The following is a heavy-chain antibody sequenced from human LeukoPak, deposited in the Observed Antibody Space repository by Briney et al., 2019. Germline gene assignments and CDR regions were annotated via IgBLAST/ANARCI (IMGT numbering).Heavy chain of an antibody. D-gene: IGHD2-2*01. CDR1: GGSISSYY. V-gene: IGHV4-4*07. CDR3: ARDTPIVVVPAAPPHYYMDV. J-gene: IGHJ6*03. CDR2: IYTSGST. Sequence: SETLSLTCTVSGGSISSYYWSWIRQPAGRGLEWIGRIYTSGSTNYNPSLKSRVTMSVDTSKNQFSLKLSSVTAADTAVYYCARDTPIVVVPAAPPHYYMDVWGKGTTVTVSS.